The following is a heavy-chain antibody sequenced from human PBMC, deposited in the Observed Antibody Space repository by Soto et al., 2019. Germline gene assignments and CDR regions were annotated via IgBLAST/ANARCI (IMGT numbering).Heavy chain of an antibody. J-gene: IGHJ4*02. CDR3: ARLYYYDSSGSEGY. CDR2: INWNGGST. D-gene: IGHD3-22*01. Sequence: GGALRLSCAASGFTFDDYGMSWVRQAPGKGLEWVSGINWNGGSTGYADSVKGRFTISRDNAKNSLYLQMNSLRAEDTALYYCARLYYYDSSGSEGYWGQGTLVTVSS. V-gene: IGHV3-20*04. CDR1: GFTFDDYG.